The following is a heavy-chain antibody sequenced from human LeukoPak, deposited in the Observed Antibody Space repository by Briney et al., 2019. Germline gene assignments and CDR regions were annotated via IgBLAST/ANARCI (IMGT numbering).Heavy chain of an antibody. V-gene: IGHV1-24*01. CDR2: FDPEDGET. CDR1: GYTLTDLP. J-gene: IGHJ3*02. D-gene: IGHD3-22*01. Sequence: ASVKVSCKVSGYTLTDLPMHWVRQAPGKGLEWMGGFDPEDGETIYAQKFQGRVTMTEDTSTDTAYMELSSLRSEDTAVYYCATVGYYDSSGSDLISHAFDIWGQGTMVTVSS. CDR3: ATVGYYDSSGSDLISHAFDI.